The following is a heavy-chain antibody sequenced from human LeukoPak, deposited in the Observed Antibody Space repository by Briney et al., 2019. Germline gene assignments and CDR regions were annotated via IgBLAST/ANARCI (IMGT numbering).Heavy chain of an antibody. CDR3: AREGKTTMVRGVIRYYYMDV. D-gene: IGHD3-10*01. J-gene: IGHJ6*03. Sequence: GASVKASCKASGYTFTSYYMHWVRQAPGQGLEWMGIINPSGGSTSYAQKFQGRVTMTRDMSTSTVYMELSSLRSEDTAVYYCAREGKTTMVRGVIRYYYMDVWGKGTTVTISS. CDR1: GYTFTSYY. V-gene: IGHV1-46*01. CDR2: INPSGGST.